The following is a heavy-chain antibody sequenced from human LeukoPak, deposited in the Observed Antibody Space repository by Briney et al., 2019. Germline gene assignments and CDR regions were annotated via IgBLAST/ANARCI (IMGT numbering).Heavy chain of an antibody. CDR3: ARGLGDYGDYAGPPDY. CDR1: GGSFSGYY. Sequence: SETLSLTCAVYGGSFSGYYWSWIRQPPGKGLEWIGEINHSGSTNYNPSHKSRVTISVDTSKNQFSLKLSSVTAADTAVYYCARGLGDYGDYAGPPDYWGQGTLVTVSS. D-gene: IGHD4-17*01. J-gene: IGHJ4*02. CDR2: INHSGST. V-gene: IGHV4-34*01.